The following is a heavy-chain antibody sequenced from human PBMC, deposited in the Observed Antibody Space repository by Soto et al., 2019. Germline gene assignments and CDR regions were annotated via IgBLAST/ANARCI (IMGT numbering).Heavy chain of an antibody. J-gene: IGHJ6*02. CDR2: INHSGST. CDR1: GGSFSGYY. Sequence: PSETLSLTCAVYGGSFSGYYWSWIRQPPGKGLEWIGEINHSGSTNYNPSLKSRVTISVDTSKNHFSLKLSSVTAADTAVYYCARVTGRYYYGMDVWGQGTTVT. CDR3: ARVTGRYYYGMDV. V-gene: IGHV4-34*01.